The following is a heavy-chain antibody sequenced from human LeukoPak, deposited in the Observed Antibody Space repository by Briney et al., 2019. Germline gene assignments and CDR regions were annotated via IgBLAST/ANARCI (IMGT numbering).Heavy chain of an antibody. CDR1: GFTFSTFG. V-gene: IGHV3-30*18. CDR3: AKVNNYDDY. Sequence: GRSLRLSCAASGFTFSTFGIHWVRQAPGKELEWVAAISHDGNNEYYTDSVKGRFTISRDNSKNMIYLQMNSLRGEDSAVYYCAKVNNYDDYWGQGTLVTVSS. D-gene: IGHD1/OR15-1a*01. CDR2: ISHDGNNE. J-gene: IGHJ4*02.